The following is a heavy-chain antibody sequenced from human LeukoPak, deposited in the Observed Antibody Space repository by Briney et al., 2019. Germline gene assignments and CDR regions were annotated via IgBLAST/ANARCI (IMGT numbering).Heavy chain of an antibody. CDR2: VDPEDGET. CDR3: ATLGNDFWSGYPSRTFDY. CDR1: GYTFTSYG. D-gene: IGHD3-3*01. J-gene: IGHJ4*02. V-gene: IGHV1-69-2*01. Sequence: LAASVKVSCKASGYTFTSYGISWVRQAPGQGLEWMGLVDPEDGETIYAEKFQGRVTITADTSTDTAYMELSSLRSEDTAVYYCATLGNDFWSGYPSRTFDYWGQGTLVAVSS.